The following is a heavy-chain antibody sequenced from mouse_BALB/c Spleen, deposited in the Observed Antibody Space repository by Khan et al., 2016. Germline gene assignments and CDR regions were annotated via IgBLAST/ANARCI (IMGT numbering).Heavy chain of an antibody. CDR2: MWSGGST. CDR1: GFSLTNYG. CDR3: ARNWEVGYFDY. V-gene: IGHV2-2*02. J-gene: IGHJ2*01. D-gene: IGHD4-1*01. Sequence: QVQLKQSGPGLVQPSQSLSITCTVSGFSLTNYGVHWVRQSPGKGLEWLGVMWSGGSTDYNAAFKSGLSIYKDSSKSQVFFKMNSLQANDTAVHYGARNWEVGYFDYWGQGTTLTVSS.